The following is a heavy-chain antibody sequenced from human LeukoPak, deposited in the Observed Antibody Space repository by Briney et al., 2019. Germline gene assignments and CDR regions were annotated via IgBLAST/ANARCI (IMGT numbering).Heavy chain of an antibody. CDR3: AKVGYYDSSGYLYFDY. D-gene: IGHD3-22*01. CDR1: GFTFSSYA. CDR2: ISGSGGST. Sequence: RGSPRLSCAASGFTFSSYAMSWVRQAPGKGLEWVPAISGSGGSTYYADSVKGRFTISRDNSKNTLYLQMNSLRAEDTAVYYCAKVGYYDSSGYLYFDYWGQGTL. V-gene: IGHV3-23*01. J-gene: IGHJ4*02.